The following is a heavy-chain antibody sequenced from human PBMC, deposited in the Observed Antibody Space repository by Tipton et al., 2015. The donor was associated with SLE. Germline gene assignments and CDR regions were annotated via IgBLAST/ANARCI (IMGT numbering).Heavy chain of an antibody. CDR2: IFQSGST. D-gene: IGHD1-1*01. V-gene: IGHV4-30-2*01. CDR1: GGPISSAGYS. CDR3: ARTTLYYFDY. J-gene: IGHJ4*02. Sequence: TLSLTCAVSGGPISSAGYSWSWIRQPPGKGLEWIGYIFQSGSTYYNPSLKSRVTISVDKPKSQFSLRLSSVTAADTAVYYCARTTLYYFDYWGQGTLVTVSS.